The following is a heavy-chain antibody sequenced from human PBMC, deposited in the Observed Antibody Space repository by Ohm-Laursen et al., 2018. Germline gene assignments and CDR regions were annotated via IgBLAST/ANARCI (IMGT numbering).Heavy chain of an antibody. D-gene: IGHD2-2*01. CDR1: GFSFSNYE. CDR2: IKSDSTR. CDR3: TRGGGGRVPVDY. J-gene: IGHJ4*02. Sequence: SLRLSCTASGFSFSNYEMNWVRRAPGKGLEWVSCIKSDSTRYYADSVKGRFTISRDNAKNSVSLQMNSLRAEDTAVYYCTRGGGGRVPVDYWGQGTQVTVSS. V-gene: IGHV3-48*03.